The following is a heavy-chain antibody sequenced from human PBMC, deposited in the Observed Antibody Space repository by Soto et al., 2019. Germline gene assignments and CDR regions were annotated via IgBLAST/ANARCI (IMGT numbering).Heavy chain of an antibody. CDR2: INPNSGSNT. CDR3: AKKGPPRDAFDI. CDR1: GYTFTDYY. Sequence: ASVKVSCKASGYTFTDYYMHWVRQAPGQGLEWMGWINPNSGSNTYYAESVKGRFTISRDNSKNTLYLQMNSLRDEDTAVYYCAKKGPPRDAFDIWGQGTMVTVSS. V-gene: IGHV1-2*02. J-gene: IGHJ3*02.